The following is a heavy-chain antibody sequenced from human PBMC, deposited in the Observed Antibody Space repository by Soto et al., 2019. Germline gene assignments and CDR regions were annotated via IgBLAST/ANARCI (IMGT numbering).Heavy chain of an antibody. CDR2: ISAYNGNT. V-gene: IGHV1-18*01. CDR3: ARDDLGHSGRYSAGCDY. D-gene: IGHD1-26*01. CDR1: GYTFTSYG. J-gene: IGHJ4*02. Sequence: GASVKVSCKASGYTFTSYGISWVRQAPGQGLEWMGWISAYNGNTNYAQKLQDRVTMTTDTSTSTAYMELRSLRSDDTAVYYCARDDLGHSGRYSAGCDYWGQGTLVTVSS.